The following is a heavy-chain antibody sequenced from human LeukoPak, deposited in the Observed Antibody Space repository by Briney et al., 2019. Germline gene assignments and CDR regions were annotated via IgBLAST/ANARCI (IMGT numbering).Heavy chain of an antibody. V-gene: IGHV6-1*01. J-gene: IGHJ5*02. CDR2: TYYRSTWYN. CDR1: GDSVSSNSVT. Sequence: SQTLSPTCAISGDSVSSNSVTWNWIRQSPSRGLEWLGRTYYRSTWYNDYAVSVRGRITVNPDTSRNQFSLHLNSVTPEDTAVYYCARRLTQYDCFDPWGQGILVTVSS. CDR3: ARRLTQYDCFDP. D-gene: IGHD2-2*01.